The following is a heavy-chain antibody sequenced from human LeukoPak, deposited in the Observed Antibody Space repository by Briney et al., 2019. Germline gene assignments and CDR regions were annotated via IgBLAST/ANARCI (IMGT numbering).Heavy chain of an antibody. D-gene: IGHD3-3*01. J-gene: IGHJ4*02. CDR3: ARGDFWSGPDY. CDR1: GGSFSGYY. V-gene: IGHV4-34*01. CDR2: INHSGST. Sequence: PSETLSLTCAVYGGSFSGYYWSWIRQPPGKGLEWIGEINHSGSTNYSPSLKSRVTISVDTSKNQFSLKLSSVTAADTAVYYCARGDFWSGPDYWGQGTLVTVSS.